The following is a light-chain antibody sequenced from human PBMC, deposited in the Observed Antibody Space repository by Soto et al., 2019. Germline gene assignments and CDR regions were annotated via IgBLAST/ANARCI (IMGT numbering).Light chain of an antibody. CDR2: KAS. V-gene: IGKV1-5*03. CDR1: QSISTW. Sequence: DIQMTQSPSTLSASVGARVTITCRASQSISTWLAWYQQKPGKAPKLLIYKASNLEGGVTSRFSGSGSGTEFNITISSLQPDDFATYYGQQYNTYPLTFGGGTTVEIK. J-gene: IGKJ4*01. CDR3: QQYNTYPLT.